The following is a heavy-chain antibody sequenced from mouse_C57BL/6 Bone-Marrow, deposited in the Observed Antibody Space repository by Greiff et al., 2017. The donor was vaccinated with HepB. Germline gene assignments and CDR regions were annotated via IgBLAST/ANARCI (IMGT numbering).Heavy chain of an antibody. V-gene: IGHV14-4*01. Sequence: EVQLQQSGAELVRPGASVKLSCTASGFNIKDDYMHWVKQRPEQGLEWIGWIDPENGDTEYASKFQGKATITADTSSNTAYLQLSSLTSEDTAVYYCTTPYYYGSSPWYFDVWGTGTTVTVSS. CDR3: TTPYYYGSSPWYFDV. D-gene: IGHD1-1*01. J-gene: IGHJ1*03. CDR2: IDPENGDT. CDR1: GFNIKDDY.